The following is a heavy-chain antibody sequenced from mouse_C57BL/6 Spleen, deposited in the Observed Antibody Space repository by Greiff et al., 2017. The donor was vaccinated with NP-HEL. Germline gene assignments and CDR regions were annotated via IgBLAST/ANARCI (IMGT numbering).Heavy chain of an antibody. CDR3: ASSGSLFAY. D-gene: IGHD1-2*01. CDR1: GYTFTSYW. Sequence: VQLQQPGAELVKPGASVKLSCKASGYTFTSYWMQWVKQRPGQGLEWIGEIDPSDSYTNYNQKFKGKATLTVDTSSSTAYMQLSSLTSEDSAVYYCASSGSLFAYWGQGTLVTVSA. CDR2: IDPSDSYT. V-gene: IGHV1-50*01. J-gene: IGHJ3*01.